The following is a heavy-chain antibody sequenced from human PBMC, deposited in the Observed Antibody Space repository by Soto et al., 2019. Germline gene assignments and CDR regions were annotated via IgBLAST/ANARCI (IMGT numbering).Heavy chain of an antibody. CDR2: IYYSGST. J-gene: IGHJ6*02. CDR3: ARRDYDFWSGYYNGYYYYGMDV. V-gene: IGHV4-39*01. Sequence: PSETLSLTCTVSGGSISSSSYYWGWIRQPPGKGLEWIGSIYYSGSTYYKPSLKSRVNISVDTSKKQYSLKQSSVNAANTEVYNCARRDYDFWSGYYNGYYYYGMDVWGQGTTVTVS. CDR1: GGSISSSSYY. D-gene: IGHD3-3*01.